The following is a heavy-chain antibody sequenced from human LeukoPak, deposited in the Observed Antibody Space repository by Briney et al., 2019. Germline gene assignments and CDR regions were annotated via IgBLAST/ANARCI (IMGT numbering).Heavy chain of an antibody. J-gene: IGHJ4*02. CDR1: GGSISSGGYY. CDR2: IYYSGST. Sequence: PSETLSLTCTVSGGSISSGGYYWSWIRQHPGKGLEWIGYIYYSGSTYYNPSLKSRVTISVDTSKNQFSLKLSSVTAADTAVYYCARTYYDYVWGSYRYWNFDHWGQGTLVTVSS. V-gene: IGHV4-31*03. CDR3: ARTYYDYVWGSYRYWNFDH. D-gene: IGHD3-16*02.